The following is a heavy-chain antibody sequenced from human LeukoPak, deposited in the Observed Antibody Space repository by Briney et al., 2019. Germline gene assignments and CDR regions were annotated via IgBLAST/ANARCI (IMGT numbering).Heavy chain of an antibody. J-gene: IGHJ4*02. CDR2: IIPIFGTA. V-gene: IGHV1-69*13. CDR3: ARDSVRYSGSYFDPVYYFDY. D-gene: IGHD1-26*01. CDR1: GGTFSSYA. Sequence: ASVKVSCKASGGTFSSYAISWVRQAPGQGLEWMGGIIPIFGTANYAQKFQGRVTITADESTSTAYMELSSLRSEDTAVYYCARDSVRYSGSYFDPVYYFDYWGQGTLVTVSS.